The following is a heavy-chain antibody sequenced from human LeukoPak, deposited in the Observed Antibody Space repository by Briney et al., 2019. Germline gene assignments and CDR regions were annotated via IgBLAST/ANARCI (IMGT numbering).Heavy chain of an antibody. Sequence: GGSLRLSCATSGFTFINALMTWVRQAPGKGLEWVSLIKRKTDGGTTNYAAPVKGRFTVSRNNSVNTLYLQMNSLRTEDTGVYYCATAVRITGFDSWGQGALVTVSS. CDR2: IKRKTDGGTT. CDR1: GFTFINAL. D-gene: IGHD2-8*02. V-gene: IGHV3-15*01. J-gene: IGHJ4*02. CDR3: ATAVRITGFDS.